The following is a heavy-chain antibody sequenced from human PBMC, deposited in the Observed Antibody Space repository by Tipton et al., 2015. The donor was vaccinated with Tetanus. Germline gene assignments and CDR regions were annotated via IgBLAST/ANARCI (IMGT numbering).Heavy chain of an antibody. CDR3: AREGAPRAFDI. Sequence: TLSLTCSVSGDSISSGGHYWGWIRQHPGKGLEWIGNIHYSGSTFYNPSLKSRVTISVDTSKNQFSLKLNSVTAADTAVYYCAREGAPRAFDIWGQGIMVTVSS. J-gene: IGHJ3*02. CDR1: GDSISSGGHY. CDR2: IHYSGST. V-gene: IGHV4-31*03.